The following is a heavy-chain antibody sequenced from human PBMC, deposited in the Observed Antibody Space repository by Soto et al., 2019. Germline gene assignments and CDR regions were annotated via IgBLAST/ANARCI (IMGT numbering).Heavy chain of an antibody. V-gene: IGHV3-48*01. CDR1: GFTFSSYS. CDR2: ISSSSSTI. CDR3: ARADSGYAHGYYYYGMDV. Sequence: EVQLVESGGGLVQPGGSLRLSCAASGFTFSSYSMNWVCQAPGKGLEWVSYISSSSSTIYYADSVKGRFTISRDNAKNSLYLQMNSLRAEDTAVYYCARADSGYAHGYYYYGMDVRGQGTTVTVSS. J-gene: IGHJ6*02. D-gene: IGHD5-12*01.